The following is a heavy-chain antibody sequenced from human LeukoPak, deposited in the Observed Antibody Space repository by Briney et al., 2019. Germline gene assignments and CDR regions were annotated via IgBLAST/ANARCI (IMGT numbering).Heavy chain of an antibody. CDR3: AREFNYYDSTGYYLHYFEY. Sequence: HPSETLSLTCTVSGGSISSYYWSWIRQAPGKGLEWIGYVHNSGSTNYNPSLESRLTMSVDTSKNQISLKLSSVTAADTAIYYCAREFNYYDSTGYYLHYFEYWGQGTLVTVSS. D-gene: IGHD3-22*01. J-gene: IGHJ4*02. V-gene: IGHV4-59*01. CDR2: VHNSGST. CDR1: GGSISSYY.